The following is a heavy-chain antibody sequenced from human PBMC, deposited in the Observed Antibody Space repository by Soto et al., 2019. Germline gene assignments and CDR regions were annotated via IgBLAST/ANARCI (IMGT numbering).Heavy chain of an antibody. D-gene: IGHD4-17*01. J-gene: IGHJ4*02. CDR2: IIPIFGTA. CDR1: GGTFSSYA. Sequence: ASVKVSCKASGGTFSSYAISWVRQAPGQGLEWMGGIIPIFGTAIYAQKFQGRVTITADKSTSTAYMELSSLRSEDTAVYYCARDEGYGDYVGNYFDYWGQGTLVTVSS. CDR3: ARDEGYGDYVGNYFDY. V-gene: IGHV1-69*06.